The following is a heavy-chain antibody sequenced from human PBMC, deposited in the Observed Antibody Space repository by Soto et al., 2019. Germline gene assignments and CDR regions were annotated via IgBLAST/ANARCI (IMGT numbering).Heavy chain of an antibody. CDR2: IYWDDDK. CDR3: EHRRTLDQGFDY. Sequence: QITLKESGPTLVKPTQTLTLTCTFSGFSLSTSGVSVGWIRQPPGRALEWLAVIYWDDDKHYIPSLKSWLTITQDTSTNQVVLTMTDMDPVDTATYYCEHRRTLDQGFDYWGQGTLVTVSS. CDR1: GFSLSTSGVS. V-gene: IGHV2-5*02. J-gene: IGHJ4*02.